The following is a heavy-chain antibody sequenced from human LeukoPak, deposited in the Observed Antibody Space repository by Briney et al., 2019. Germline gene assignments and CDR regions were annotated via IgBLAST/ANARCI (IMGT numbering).Heavy chain of an antibody. CDR2: IYYSGST. Sequence: SETLSLTCTVSGGSISSSSYYWGWIRQPPGKGLEWIGSIYYSGSTYYNPSLKSRVTISVDTSKNQFSLKLSSVTAADTAVYYCARLTNWENWFDPWGQGTLVTVSS. CDR3: ARLTNWENWFDP. CDR1: GGSISSSSYY. J-gene: IGHJ5*02. D-gene: IGHD7-27*01. V-gene: IGHV4-39*01.